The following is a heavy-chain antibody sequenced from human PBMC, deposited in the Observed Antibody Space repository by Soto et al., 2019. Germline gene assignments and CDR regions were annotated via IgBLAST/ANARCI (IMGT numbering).Heavy chain of an antibody. CDR1: GFSSISHS. CDR2: ITEDGSGT. D-gene: IGHD2-8*01. V-gene: IGHV3-74*01. Sequence: PGGSLRLSCAISGFSSISHSIHWARLAPGKGTVWVSRITEDGSGTTYADSVKGLFTVTTDNAKNTMYLQMSGLGAEDTAVYHCVRGTNGWRGMDYWGQGTLVTVFS. CDR3: VRGTNGWRGMDY. J-gene: IGHJ4*02.